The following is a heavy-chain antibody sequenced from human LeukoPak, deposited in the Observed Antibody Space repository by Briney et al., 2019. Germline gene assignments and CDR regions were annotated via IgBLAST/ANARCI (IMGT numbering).Heavy chain of an antibody. Sequence: PGGSLRLSCAASGFTFSTHSMSWVRQSPGKGLEWVSSISSGSSHIYYADSMKGRLTISRDNAKNSLFLQMNSLRAEDTAVYYCVRDFRTQLDGYSPPYHFDYWGQGALVTVSS. CDR1: GFTFSTHS. CDR2: ISSGSSHI. J-gene: IGHJ4*02. D-gene: IGHD5-24*01. CDR3: VRDFRTQLDGYSPPYHFDY. V-gene: IGHV3-21*01.